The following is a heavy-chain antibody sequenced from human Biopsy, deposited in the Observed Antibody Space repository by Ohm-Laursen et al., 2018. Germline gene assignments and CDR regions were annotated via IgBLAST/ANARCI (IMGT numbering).Heavy chain of an antibody. CDR2: ISGGGTI. Sequence: SLRLSCTASGFSFSDYHMRWIRRAPGGGLEWVSYISGGGTIYYGDSMKGRVTISRDNAKNSLYLQMHSLRAEDTAVYYCARDTRWSPYSMDVWGQGTTVTVSS. CDR1: GFSFSDYH. D-gene: IGHD4-23*01. CDR3: ARDTRWSPYSMDV. J-gene: IGHJ6*02. V-gene: IGHV3-11*01.